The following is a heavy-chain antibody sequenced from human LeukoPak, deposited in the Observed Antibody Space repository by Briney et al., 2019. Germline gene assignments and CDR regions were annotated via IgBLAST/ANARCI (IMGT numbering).Heavy chain of an antibody. Sequence: PGGSLRLSCAASGFTFSSYAMSWVRQAPGKGLGWVSAISGSGGSTYYADSVKGRFTISRDNSKNTLYLQMNSLRAEDTAVYYCAKQEGMVRGPYGYWGQGTLVTVSS. CDR2: ISGSGGST. D-gene: IGHD3-10*01. V-gene: IGHV3-23*01. CDR1: GFTFSSYA. CDR3: AKQEGMVRGPYGY. J-gene: IGHJ4*02.